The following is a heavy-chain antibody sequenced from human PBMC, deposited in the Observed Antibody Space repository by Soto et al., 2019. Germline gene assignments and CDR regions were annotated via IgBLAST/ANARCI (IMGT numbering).Heavy chain of an antibody. CDR3: AKQPWIQLWLHWFDP. Sequence: SETLSLTCAVYGGSFSGYYWSWIRQPPGKGLEWIGDIYYSGSTYYNPSLKSRVTISVDTSKNQFSLKLSSVTAADTAVYYCAKQPWIQLWLHWFDPWGQGTLVTVSS. CDR2: IYYSGST. V-gene: IGHV4-34*01. D-gene: IGHD5-18*01. J-gene: IGHJ5*02. CDR1: GGSFSGYY.